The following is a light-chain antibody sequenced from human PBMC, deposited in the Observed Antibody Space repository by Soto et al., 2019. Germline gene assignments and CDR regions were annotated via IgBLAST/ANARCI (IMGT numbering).Light chain of an antibody. J-gene: IGKJ1*01. V-gene: IGKV1-5*03. CDR3: QQYSDNWT. CDR1: QSISSW. CDR2: KAS. Sequence: DIQMTQSPSTLSASVGDRVIITCRASQSISSWLAWYQQKPGTAPKLLIYKASTLQSGVPSRFSGSGSGTEFTLTISSLQPDDSATYYCQQYSDNWTFGHGTKVEIK.